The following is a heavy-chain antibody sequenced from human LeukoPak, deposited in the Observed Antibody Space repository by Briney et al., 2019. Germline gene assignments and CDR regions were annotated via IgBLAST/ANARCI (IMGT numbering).Heavy chain of an antibody. V-gene: IGHV3-49*04. CDR3: ARYNTYSYDTPGDY. J-gene: IGHJ4*02. Sequence: GRSLRLSCKGLGLICGDYGLSWGRRAVGEGREWVGFIRGNAHGSPTQYAAPMKGRFTISRDNSKRIAYLQMNSLKTDDTAVYSCARYNTYSYDTPGDYWGPGTLVTVSS. CDR1: GLICGDYG. CDR2: IRGNAHGSPT. D-gene: IGHD3-22*01.